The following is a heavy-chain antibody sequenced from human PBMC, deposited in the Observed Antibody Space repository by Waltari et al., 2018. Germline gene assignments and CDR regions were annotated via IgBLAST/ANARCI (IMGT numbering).Heavy chain of an antibody. CDR1: GGSISSGGYY. CDR2: MYYSGST. CDR3: ARDGAVAGNRAFDI. V-gene: IGHV4-31*03. J-gene: IGHJ3*02. D-gene: IGHD6-19*01. Sequence: VWWWVVGPGRVKPLQTLSLTCTVSGGSISSGGYYWSWIRQPPGKGLEWIGYMYYSGSTYYNPSLKSRVTISVDTSKNQFSLKLSSVTAADTAVYYCARDGAVAGNRAFDIWGQGTMVTVSS.